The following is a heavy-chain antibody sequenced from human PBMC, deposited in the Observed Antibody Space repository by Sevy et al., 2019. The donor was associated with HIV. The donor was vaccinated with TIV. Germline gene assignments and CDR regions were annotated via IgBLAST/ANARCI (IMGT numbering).Heavy chain of an antibody. CDR1: GYTFKTYG. J-gene: IGHJ4*02. D-gene: IGHD2-2*01. CDR2: ISAYSGDT. CDR3: ARDKPQWVVIIPGSMWGGVDY. Sequence: ASVKVSCKTFGYTFKTYGISWVRQAPGQGLEWMGWISAYSGDTNFAQKFQGRVTMTTDTSTSTAYMELSSLRSDDTAVYFGARDKPQWVVIIPGSMWGGVDYWGQGTVVTVS. V-gene: IGHV1-18*01.